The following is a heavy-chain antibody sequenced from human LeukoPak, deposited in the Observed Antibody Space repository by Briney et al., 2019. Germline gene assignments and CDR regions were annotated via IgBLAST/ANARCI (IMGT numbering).Heavy chain of an antibody. Sequence: PSETLSLTCAVYGGSFSGYYWSWTRHPPGKGLEWIGEINISGSTNYNPSLKSRVTISVDTSKNQFSLKLSSVTAADTAVYYCARDWPHHVLLWFGESPSFDYWGQGTLVTVSS. CDR1: GGSFSGYY. V-gene: IGHV4-34*01. J-gene: IGHJ4*02. D-gene: IGHD3-10*01. CDR2: INISGST. CDR3: ARDWPHHVLLWFGESPSFDY.